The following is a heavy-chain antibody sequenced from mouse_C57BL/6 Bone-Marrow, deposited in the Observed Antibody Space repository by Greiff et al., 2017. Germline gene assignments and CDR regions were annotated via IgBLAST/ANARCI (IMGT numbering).Heavy chain of an antibody. CDR2: IWGGGST. CDR3: AKHLTGTGYAMDY. CDR1: GFSLTSYG. J-gene: IGHJ4*01. D-gene: IGHD4-1*01. V-gene: IGHV2-9*01. Sequence: QVPLKESGPGLLAPSQSLSITSTFSGFSLTSYGVDWVRQPPGKGLEWLGVIWGGGSTNYNSALMSRLSISKDNSKSQVFLKMNSLQTDDTAMYYCAKHLTGTGYAMDYGGQGTSVTVSS.